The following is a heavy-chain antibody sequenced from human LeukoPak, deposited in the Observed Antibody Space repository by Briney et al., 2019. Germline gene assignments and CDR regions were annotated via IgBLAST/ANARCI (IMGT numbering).Heavy chain of an antibody. V-gene: IGHV3-48*01. Sequence: GGSLRLSCAASGFTFSSYSMNWVRQAPGKGLEWVSYISSLSGTINYADSVKGRFVISRDNAKNSMFLQMNSLRAEDTAVYYCVRDQVGAVSYWGQGTLVTVSS. J-gene: IGHJ4*02. CDR3: VRDQVGAVSY. CDR2: ISSLSGTI. D-gene: IGHD1-26*01. CDR1: GFTFSSYS.